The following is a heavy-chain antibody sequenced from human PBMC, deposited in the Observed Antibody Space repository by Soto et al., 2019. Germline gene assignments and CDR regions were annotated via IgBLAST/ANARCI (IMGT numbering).Heavy chain of an antibody. V-gene: IGHV4-31*03. CDR2: IYYSGST. D-gene: IGHD3-3*01. J-gene: IGHJ5*02. CDR3: VGGLLWSGQTGFDP. Sequence: SETLSLTCTVSGGSISSGGYYWSWIRQDPGKGLEWIGYIYYSGSTYYNPSLKSRVTISVDTSKNQFSLKLSSVTAADTAVYYCVGGLLWSGQTGFDPWGQGTLVTVSS. CDR1: GGSISSGGYY.